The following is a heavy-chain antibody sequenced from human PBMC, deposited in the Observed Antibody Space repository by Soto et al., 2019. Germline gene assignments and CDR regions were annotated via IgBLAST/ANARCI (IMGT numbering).Heavy chain of an antibody. CDR1: GFTFSSYA. CDR2: IIGSGGST. D-gene: IGHD3-22*01. CDR3: AKGFASITMIVVVTPDAFDI. J-gene: IGHJ3*02. V-gene: IGHV3-23*01. Sequence: GSLRLSCAASGFTFSSYAMSWGPQAPGKGLEWVSAIIGSGGSTHSADSVKGRFTISRDNSKNTLYLQMNSLRAEDTAVYYCAKGFASITMIVVVTPDAFDIWGQGTMVTVSS.